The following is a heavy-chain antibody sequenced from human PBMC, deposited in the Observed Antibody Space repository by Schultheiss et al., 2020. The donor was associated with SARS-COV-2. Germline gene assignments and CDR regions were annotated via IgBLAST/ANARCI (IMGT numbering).Heavy chain of an antibody. CDR3: ASDKSVGFDP. J-gene: IGHJ5*02. Sequence: SETLSLTCTVSGGSISSYYWSWIRQPPGKGLEWIGEINHSGSTNYNPSLKSRVTISVDTSKNQFSLKLSSVTAADTAVYYCASDKSVGFDPWGQGTLVTVSS. D-gene: IGHD4-23*01. V-gene: IGHV4-34*01. CDR2: INHSGST. CDR1: GGSISSYY.